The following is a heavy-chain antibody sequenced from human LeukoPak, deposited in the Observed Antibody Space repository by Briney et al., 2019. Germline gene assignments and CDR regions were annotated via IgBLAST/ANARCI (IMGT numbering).Heavy chain of an antibody. Sequence: ASVKVSCKASGYTFTSYDINWVRQATGQGLEWMGWMNPNSGNTGYAQKFQGRVTMTRNTSISTAYMELSSLRSEDTAVYYCARDEHDSRDYYYEQRSFDVWGQGTMVTVSS. D-gene: IGHD3-22*01. CDR1: GYTFTSYD. V-gene: IGHV1-8*01. J-gene: IGHJ3*01. CDR3: ARDEHDSRDYYYEQRSFDV. CDR2: MNPNSGNT.